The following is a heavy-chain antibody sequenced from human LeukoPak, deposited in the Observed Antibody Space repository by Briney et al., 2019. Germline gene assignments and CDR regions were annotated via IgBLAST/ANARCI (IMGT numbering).Heavy chain of an antibody. D-gene: IGHD2-2*01. V-gene: IGHV3-23*01. CDR3: AKSEGIVVVPAAKFGY. CDR2: ISGSGGST. Sequence: GGSLRLSCAASGFTFSNYAMSWVRQAPGKGLEWVSAISGSGGSTYYADSVKGRFTISRDNSKNTLYLQMNSLRAEDTAVYYCAKSEGIVVVPAAKFGYWGQGTLVTVSS. J-gene: IGHJ4*02. CDR1: GFTFSNYA.